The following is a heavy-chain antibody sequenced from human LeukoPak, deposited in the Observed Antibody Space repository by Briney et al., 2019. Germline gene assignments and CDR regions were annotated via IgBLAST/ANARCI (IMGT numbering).Heavy chain of an antibody. CDR3: APPGASSHIDY. Sequence: GGSLRLSCAASGFTFTNYVMNWVRQAPGKGLEWVSAIGGGATTYYSDYVKGRFTISRDNSKNTLYLQMNSLRAEDTAVYYCAPPGASSHIDYWGQGTLVTVSS. V-gene: IGHV3-23*01. J-gene: IGHJ4*02. D-gene: IGHD6-13*01. CDR2: IGGGATT. CDR1: GFTFTNYV.